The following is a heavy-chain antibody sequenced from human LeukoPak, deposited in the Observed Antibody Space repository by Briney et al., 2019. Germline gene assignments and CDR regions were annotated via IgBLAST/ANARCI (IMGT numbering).Heavy chain of an antibody. CDR2: MYYSEYT. V-gene: IGHV4-61*01. D-gene: IGHD3-10*01. CDR1: GGPFSSGSYY. Sequence: PSETLSLTCTVSGGPFSSGSYYWSWIRQPPGKGLEWIGYMYYSEYTKYNPYLKSRVNISVDTSKNQFSLKLSSVTAADTAVYYCARVPRPGRITILGGMDVWGQGTTVTVSS. J-gene: IGHJ6*02. CDR3: ARVPRPGRITILGGMDV.